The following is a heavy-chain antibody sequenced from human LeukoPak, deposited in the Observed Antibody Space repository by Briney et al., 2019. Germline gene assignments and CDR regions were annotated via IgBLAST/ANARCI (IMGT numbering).Heavy chain of an antibody. CDR2: IYYSGST. V-gene: IGHV4-59*01. Sequence: PSETLSLTCTVSGGSISSYYWSWIRQPPGKGLEWIGYIYYSGSTNYNPSLKSRVTISVDTSKNQFSLKLSSVTAADTAVYYCARNKNYFDYWGQGTLVTVSS. J-gene: IGHJ4*02. D-gene: IGHD1/OR15-1a*01. CDR1: GGSISSYY. CDR3: ARNKNYFDY.